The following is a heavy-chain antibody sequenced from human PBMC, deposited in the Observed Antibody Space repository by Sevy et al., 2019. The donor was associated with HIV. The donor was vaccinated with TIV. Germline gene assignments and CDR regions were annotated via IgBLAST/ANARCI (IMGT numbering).Heavy chain of an antibody. D-gene: IGHD3-10*01. CDR2: IYTSGST. J-gene: IGHJ6*03. CDR3: AREFGFGGEGLFYYYYMDV. CDR1: GGSISSYY. V-gene: IGHV4-4*07. Sequence: SETLSLTCTVFGGSISSYYWSWIRQPAGKGLEWIGRIYTSGSTNYNPSLKSRVTMSLDTSKNQFSLKLSSVTAADTAVYYCAREFGFGGEGLFYYYYMDVWGKGATVTVSS.